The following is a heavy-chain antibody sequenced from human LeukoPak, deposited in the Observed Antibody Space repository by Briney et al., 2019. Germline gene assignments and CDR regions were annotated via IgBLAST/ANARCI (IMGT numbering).Heavy chain of an antibody. CDR2: IQNDEIDK. CDR3: AKERKLLPFDC. D-gene: IGHD4-23*01. Sequence: GGSLRLSCAASGFTFTTYGMHWVRQTPGKGLEWVAFIQNDEIDKFYADSVKGRFTVSRDNSKNTLYLQTNSLRPEDTAVYYCAKERKLLPFDCWGQGTLVTVSS. J-gene: IGHJ4*02. V-gene: IGHV3-30*02. CDR1: GFTFTTYG.